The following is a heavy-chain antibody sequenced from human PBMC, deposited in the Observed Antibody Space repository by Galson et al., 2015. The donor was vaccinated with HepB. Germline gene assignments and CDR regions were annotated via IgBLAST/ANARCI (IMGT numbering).Heavy chain of an antibody. V-gene: IGHV3-21*01. CDR2: ISSSGSYI. CDR3: ARGDGYNLFDY. J-gene: IGHJ4*02. Sequence: SLRLSCAASGFPFTSYNMNWVRQAPGKGLEWVSSISSSGSYIYYADSIKGRFTVSRDNAKNSLYLQMNSLRAEDTAVYFCARGDGYNLFDYWGQGTLVTVSS. CDR1: GFPFTSYN. D-gene: IGHD5-24*01.